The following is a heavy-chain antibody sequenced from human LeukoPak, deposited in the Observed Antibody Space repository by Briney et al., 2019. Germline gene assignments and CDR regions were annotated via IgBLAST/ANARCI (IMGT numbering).Heavy chain of an antibody. CDR3: ARDSGGWPRYYYYYYGMDV. D-gene: IGHD3-10*01. J-gene: IGHJ6*02. CDR1: GYTFTSYA. V-gene: IGHV1-3*01. Sequence: VASVKVSCKASGYTFTSYAMHWVRQAPGQRREWMGWINAGNGNTKYSQKFQGRVTITRDTSASTAYMELSSLRSEDTAVYYCARDSGGWPRYYYYYYGMDVWGQGTTVTVSS. CDR2: INAGNGNT.